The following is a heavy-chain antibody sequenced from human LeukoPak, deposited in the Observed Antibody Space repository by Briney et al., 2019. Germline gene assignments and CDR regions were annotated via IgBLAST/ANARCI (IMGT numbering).Heavy chain of an antibody. J-gene: IGHJ5*02. D-gene: IGHD3-10*01. Sequence: GGSLRLSCAATGFRFSDYYMSWIRQAPGKGLEWVAYISSTGNSIFYADSVKGRFTISRDTAKNSLSLQLNSLRAEDTAVYYCAKGGIRYGYWFDHWGQGTLVTVSS. CDR2: ISSTGNSI. CDR1: GFRFSDYY. CDR3: AKGGIRYGYWFDH. V-gene: IGHV3-11*01.